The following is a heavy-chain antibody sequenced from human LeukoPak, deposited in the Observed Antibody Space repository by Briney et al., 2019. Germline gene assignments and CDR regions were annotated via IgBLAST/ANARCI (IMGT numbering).Heavy chain of an antibody. CDR2: ISGDGGST. Sequence: QPGGSLRLSCAASGFTFDDYAMHWLRHAPGKGLELVSLISGDGGSTYYADSVKGRFTISRDNSKNSLYLQMNSLRTEDTALYYCAKETMGSWFDPWGQGTLVTVSS. CDR3: AKETMGSWFDP. J-gene: IGHJ5*02. D-gene: IGHD3-10*01. V-gene: IGHV3-43*02. CDR1: GFTFDDYA.